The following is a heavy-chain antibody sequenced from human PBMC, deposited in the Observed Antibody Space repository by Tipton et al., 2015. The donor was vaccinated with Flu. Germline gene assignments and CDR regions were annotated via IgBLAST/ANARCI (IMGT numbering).Heavy chain of an antibody. D-gene: IGHD2-2*01. CDR3: AKGPQYQPLLLPFDY. Sequence: SLRLSCAASGFTFSSYAMSWVRQAPGKGLEWVSATSGSGGSTYYADSVKGRFTISRDNSKNTLYLQMNSLRAEDTAVYYCAKGPQYQPLLLPFDYWGQGTLVTVSS. J-gene: IGHJ4*02. CDR1: GFTFSSYA. CDR2: TSGSGGST. V-gene: IGHV3-23*01.